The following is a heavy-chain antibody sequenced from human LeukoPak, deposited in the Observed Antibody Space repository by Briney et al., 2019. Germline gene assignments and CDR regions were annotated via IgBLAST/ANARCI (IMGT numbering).Heavy chain of an antibody. CDR3: ARRELGNAFDI. Sequence: SETLSLTCTVSGGSISSGDYYWSWIRQPPGKGLEWIGYIYYSGSTYYNPSLKSQVTISVVTSKNQFSLKLSSVTAADTAVYYCARRELGNAFDIWGQGTMVTVSS. CDR1: GGSISSGDYY. V-gene: IGHV4-30-4*01. CDR2: IYYSGST. J-gene: IGHJ3*02. D-gene: IGHD7-27*01.